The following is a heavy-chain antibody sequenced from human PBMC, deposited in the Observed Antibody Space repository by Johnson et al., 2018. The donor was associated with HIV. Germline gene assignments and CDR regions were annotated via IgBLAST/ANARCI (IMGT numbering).Heavy chain of an antibody. CDR1: GFTFSTYP. Sequence: VQLVESGGGVVQPGKSLRLSCAASGFTFSTYPMHWVRQAPGKGLEWVALMSYDGSNKYYADSVKGRFTISRDNSKNTLYLQLNSLSAEDTAVYYCARRWDDYGGHDAFDIWGQGTMVTISS. CDR2: MSYDGSNK. D-gene: IGHD4-23*01. J-gene: IGHJ3*02. CDR3: ARRWDDYGGHDAFDI. V-gene: IGHV3-30-3*01.